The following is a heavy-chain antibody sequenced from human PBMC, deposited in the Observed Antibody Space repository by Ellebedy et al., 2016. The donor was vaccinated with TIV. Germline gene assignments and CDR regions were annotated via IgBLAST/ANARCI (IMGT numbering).Heavy chain of an antibody. V-gene: IGHV4-4*07. CDR3: ARHGPQWFDAFDL. J-gene: IGHJ3*01. CDR1: GVSITSHF. Sequence: SETLSLTCAVSGVSITSHFWTWIRQPAGGGLEWIGRLHPSGTPNYNPSLKSRVIMSRDTSKDQFSLKFRSVTAADTAVYYCARHGPQWFDAFDLWGQGTLVTVSS. D-gene: IGHD3-22*01. CDR2: LHPSGTP.